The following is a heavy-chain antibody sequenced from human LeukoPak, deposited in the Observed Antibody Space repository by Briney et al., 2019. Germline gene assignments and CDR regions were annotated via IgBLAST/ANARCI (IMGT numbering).Heavy chain of an antibody. CDR3: ARAPATNYDFWSGYSEFDY. V-gene: IGHV1-18*01. D-gene: IGHD3-3*01. CDR1: GYTFTSYG. CDR2: ISAYNGNT. J-gene: IGHJ4*02. Sequence: ASVRVSCKASGYTFTSYGISWVRQAPGQGLEWMGWISAYNGNTNYAQKLQGRVTITTDTSTSTAYMELRSLRSDDTAVYYCARAPATNYDFWSGYSEFDYWGQGTLVTVSS.